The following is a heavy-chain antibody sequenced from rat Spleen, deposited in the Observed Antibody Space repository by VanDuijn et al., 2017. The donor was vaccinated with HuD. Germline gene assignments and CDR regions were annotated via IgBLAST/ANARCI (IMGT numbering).Heavy chain of an antibody. D-gene: IGHD4-3*01. J-gene: IGHJ3*01. CDR1: GFTFRNFD. Sequence: EVQLVESDGGLVQPGRSLKLSCAASGFTFRNFDMAWVRQAPTQGLEWVASISPSGVPYYRDSVKARFTVSRENAKSTLYLLMDSLRSEDTATYYCARQDTSGYSNWFTYWGQGTLVTVSS. V-gene: IGHV5S23*01. CDR2: ISPSGVP. CDR3: ARQDTSGYSNWFTY.